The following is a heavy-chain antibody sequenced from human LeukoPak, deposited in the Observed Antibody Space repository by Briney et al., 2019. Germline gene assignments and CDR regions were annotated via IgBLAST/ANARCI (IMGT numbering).Heavy chain of an antibody. CDR2: IYHSGST. Sequence: SETLSLTCAVSGGSISSGGYYWSWIRQPPGKGLEWIGYIYHSGSTYYNPSLKSRVTISVDRSKNQFSLKLSSATAADTAVYYCARVTPYYYGMDVWGQGTTVTVSS. V-gene: IGHV4-30-2*01. CDR1: GGSISSGGYY. CDR3: ARVTPYYYGMDV. J-gene: IGHJ6*02.